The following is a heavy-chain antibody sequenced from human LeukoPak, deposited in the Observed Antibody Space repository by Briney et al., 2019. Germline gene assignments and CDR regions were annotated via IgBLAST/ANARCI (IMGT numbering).Heavy chain of an antibody. J-gene: IGHJ3*02. CDR2: ISGSGGST. V-gene: IGHV3-23*01. D-gene: IGHD6-13*01. CDR3: AKASSSWKNAFDI. Sequence: PGGSLRLSCAASGFTFSSYAVSWVRQAPGKGLEWVSAISGSGGSTYYADSVKGRFTISRDNSKNTLYLQMNSLRAEDTAVYYCAKASSSWKNAFDIWGQGTMVTVSS. CDR1: GFTFSSYA.